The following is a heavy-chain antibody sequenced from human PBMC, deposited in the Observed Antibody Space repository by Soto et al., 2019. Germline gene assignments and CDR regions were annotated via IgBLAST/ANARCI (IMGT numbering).Heavy chain of an antibody. CDR2: ISTSGGST. CDR3: SLSDRYYGMDV. V-gene: IGHV3-23*01. CDR1: GFTISSYA. Sequence: EVQLLESGGGLVQPGGSLRLSCAASGFTISSYAMSWVRQAPGKGLEWVSSISTSGGSTYYADSVKGRFTISRDNSNNTLYLQMNSLRAVDTAVYYCSLSDRYYGMDVWGLGTTVTVSS. J-gene: IGHJ6*02.